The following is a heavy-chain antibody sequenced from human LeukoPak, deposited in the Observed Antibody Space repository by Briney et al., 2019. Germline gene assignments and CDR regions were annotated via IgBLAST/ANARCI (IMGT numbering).Heavy chain of an antibody. J-gene: IGHJ6*04. V-gene: IGHV3-23*01. Sequence: GGTLRLSCAASGFTFSYYGMNWVRQAPGKGLEWVSGVTGSGTSTYYADSVRGRFTISRDNSKNTLYLQMNSLRVEDTAVYYCAELGITMIGGVWGKGTTVTISS. CDR1: GFTFSYYG. CDR2: VTGSGTST. D-gene: IGHD3-10*02. CDR3: AELGITMIGGV.